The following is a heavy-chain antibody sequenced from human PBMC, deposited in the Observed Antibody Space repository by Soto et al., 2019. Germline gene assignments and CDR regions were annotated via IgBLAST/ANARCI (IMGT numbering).Heavy chain of an antibody. V-gene: IGHV4-59*01. J-gene: IGHJ4*02. CDR3: AREGGGYRFDY. Sequence: QVQLQESGPGLVKPSETLSLTCTVSGASFTTYYWSWVRQPPGKGLEWIGYIFYSGHLKYNPSLKSRITISVDPSKNQSSLRLTFVTDADTDVYYGAREGGGYRFDYWGQGTLVTVSS. D-gene: IGHD1-26*01. CDR1: GASFTTYY. CDR2: IFYSGHL.